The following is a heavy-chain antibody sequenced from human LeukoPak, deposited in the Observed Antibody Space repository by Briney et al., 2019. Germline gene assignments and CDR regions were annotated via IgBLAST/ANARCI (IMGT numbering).Heavy chain of an antibody. CDR2: IKQDGSAK. V-gene: IGHV3-7*04. J-gene: IGHJ4*02. D-gene: IGHD6-19*01. CDR1: GFTFSNYW. Sequence: GGSLRLSCAASGFTFSNYWMNWVRQAPGKGLEWVANIKQDGSAKYYVDSVKGRFTISRDNAKNSLYLQMNSLGAEDTAVYYCARTIREQWLTIDYWGQGTLVTFSS. CDR3: ARTIREQWLTIDY.